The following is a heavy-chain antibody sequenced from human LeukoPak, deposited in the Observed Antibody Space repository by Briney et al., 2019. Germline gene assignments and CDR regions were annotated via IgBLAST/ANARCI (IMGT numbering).Heavy chain of an antibody. J-gene: IGHJ6*02. V-gene: IGHV3-74*01. CDR2: INDDGRSI. D-gene: IGHD5-12*01. CDR1: GFTFSSDW. Sequence: GGSLRLSCAASGFTFSSDWMHWVRQAPGKGLVWVSRINDDGRSIGYADSVKGRFTISRDNAKNTLYLQMNSLRAEDTAVYYCARVPGYSGYFYGMDVWGQGTTVTVSS. CDR3: ARVPGYSGYFYGMDV.